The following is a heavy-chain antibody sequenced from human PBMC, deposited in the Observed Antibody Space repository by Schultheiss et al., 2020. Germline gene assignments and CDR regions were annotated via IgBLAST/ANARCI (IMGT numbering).Heavy chain of an antibody. V-gene: IGHV3-23*01. CDR3: ALVWFGELLGSFDY. J-gene: IGHJ4*02. Sequence: GASLKISCAASGFTFSNAWMSWVRQAPGKGLEWVSAISGSGGSTYYADSVKGRFTISRDNSKNTLYLQMNSLRAEDTAVYYCALVWFGELLGSFDYWGQGTLVTVSS. D-gene: IGHD3-10*01. CDR1: GFTFSNAW. CDR2: ISGSGGST.